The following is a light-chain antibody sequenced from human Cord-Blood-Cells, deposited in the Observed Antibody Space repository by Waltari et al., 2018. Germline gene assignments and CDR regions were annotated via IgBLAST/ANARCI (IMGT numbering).Light chain of an antibody. J-gene: IGLJ3*02. CDR2: EGS. Sequence: QSALTQPAPVSGSPGQSTTITSTATSSDVGGYNLVSWYQNHPGKAPKLMIYEGSKRPSGVSNRFSGSKSGNTASLTISGLQAENEADYYGCSYAGSSTWVFGGGTKLTVL. CDR1: SSDVGGYNL. CDR3: CSYAGSSTWV. V-gene: IGLV2-23*01.